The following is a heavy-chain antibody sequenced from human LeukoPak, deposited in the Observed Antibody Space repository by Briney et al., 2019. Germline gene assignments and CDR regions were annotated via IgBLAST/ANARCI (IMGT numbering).Heavy chain of an antibody. CDR2: IYTSGST. CDR1: GGSISSGSYY. Sequence: KPSETLSLTCTVSGGSISSGSYYWSWIRQPAGKGLEWIGRIYTSGSTNYNPSLKSRVTISVDTSKNQFSLKLSSVTAADTAVYYCARVADPRREGYCSGGSCGTEYYYYYYMDVWGKGTTVTVSS. V-gene: IGHV4-61*02. CDR3: ARVADPRREGYCSGGSCGTEYYYYYYMDV. J-gene: IGHJ6*03. D-gene: IGHD2-15*01.